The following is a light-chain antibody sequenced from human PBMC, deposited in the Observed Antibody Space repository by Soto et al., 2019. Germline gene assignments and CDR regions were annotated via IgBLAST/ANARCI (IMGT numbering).Light chain of an antibody. Sequence: EILLAQSPATLALSPGERSTLSCKASHDVSIFLAWYQQKPGQAPRLLIHDASNRATGVPARFSGSGSGRDFTLTITSLEHEDFAVYYSQQRSTWLYPFGQGTKL. J-gene: IGKJ2*01. CDR1: HDVSIF. V-gene: IGKV3-11*02. CDR3: QQRSTWLYP. CDR2: DAS.